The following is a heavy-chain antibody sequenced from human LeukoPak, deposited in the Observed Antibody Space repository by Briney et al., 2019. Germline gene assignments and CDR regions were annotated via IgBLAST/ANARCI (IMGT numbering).Heavy chain of an antibody. CDR2: IIPIFGTA. V-gene: IGHV1-69*05. J-gene: IGHJ5*02. CDR3: ARAYTFYNWFDP. D-gene: IGHD4-11*01. Sequence: GASVKVSCKASGGTFSSYAISWVRQAPGQGLEWMGGIIPIFGTANYAQKFQGRVTITTDESTSTAYMELSSLRSEDTAVYYCARAYTFYNWFDPWGQGTLVTVSS. CDR1: GGTFSSYA.